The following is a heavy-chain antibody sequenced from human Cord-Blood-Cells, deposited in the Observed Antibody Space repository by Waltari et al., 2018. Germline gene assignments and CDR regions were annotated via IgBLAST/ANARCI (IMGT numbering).Heavy chain of an antibody. V-gene: IGHV1-24*01. D-gene: IGHD3-16*01. J-gene: IGHJ3*02. CDR2: FDPEDGET. Sequence: QVQLVQSGAEAKQPGAAVKVSCKVSGYPLPQLSMHCVRQGPGKGLEWMGVFDPEDGETIYAQKFQGRVTMTEDTSTDTAYMELSSLRSEDTAVYYCATARDPIMITFGGDAFDIWGQGTMVTVSS. CDR3: ATARDPIMITFGGDAFDI. CDR1: GYPLPQLS.